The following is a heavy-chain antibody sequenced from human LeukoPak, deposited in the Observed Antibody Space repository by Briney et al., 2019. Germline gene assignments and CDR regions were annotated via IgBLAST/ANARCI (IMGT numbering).Heavy chain of an antibody. CDR3: ATLNIQPSSGWYFRF. CDR2: VYYSGNT. V-gene: IGHV4-59*01. D-gene: IGHD6-19*01. J-gene: IGHJ4*02. CDR1: SGSTTPYY. Sequence: SESLSLTCSVSSGSTTPYYWGLIRQSPGKGLEWLGYVYYSGNTNYNPSLKSRLTMSVDMSKSQLSLRLSSVTAADTAVYLCATLNIQPSSGWYFRFWGQGTLVTVSS.